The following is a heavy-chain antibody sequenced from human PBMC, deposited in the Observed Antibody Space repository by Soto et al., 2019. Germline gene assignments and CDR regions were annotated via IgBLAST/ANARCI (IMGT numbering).Heavy chain of an antibody. CDR2: ISWNSYSI. CDR3: AKDGGITMVRGVITKSSGFDY. J-gene: IGHJ4*01. Sequence: EVQLVESGGGLVQPGRSLRLSCAASGFTFDDYAMHWVRQAPGKGLEWVSGISWNSYSIGYADSVKGRFTISRDNAKNSLYLQMNSLRAEDTALYYCAKDGGITMVRGVITKSSGFDYWGHGTLVTVSS. V-gene: IGHV3-9*01. CDR1: GFTFDDYA. D-gene: IGHD3-10*01.